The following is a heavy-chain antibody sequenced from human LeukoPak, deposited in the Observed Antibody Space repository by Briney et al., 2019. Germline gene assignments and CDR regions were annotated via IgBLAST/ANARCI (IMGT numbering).Heavy chain of an antibody. D-gene: IGHD6-13*01. CDR3: TADLIGNSRGIDY. V-gene: IGHV3-15*01. J-gene: IGHJ4*02. Sequence: GGSLRLSCAASGXTFSDAWMGWVRQAPGKGPEWVGLIKSRTSGGTTDYAAPVKGRFTISRDDSKNTLYLQMNSLITEDTAVFHCTADLIGNSRGIDYWGQGTLVTVSS. CDR2: IKSRTSGGTT. CDR1: GXTFSDAW.